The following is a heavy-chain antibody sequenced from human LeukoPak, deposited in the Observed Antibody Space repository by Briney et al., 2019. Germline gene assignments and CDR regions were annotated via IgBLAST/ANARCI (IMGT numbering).Heavy chain of an antibody. Sequence: SGTLSLTCAVSGDSISSTNWWTWVRQPPGKGLEWIGEIYHSGSTNYNPSLKSRVTISVDTSKNQFSLKLSSVTAADTAVYYCARGSVEVGADFPFDYWGQGTLVTVSS. D-gene: IGHD3-22*01. CDR1: GDSISSTNW. J-gene: IGHJ4*02. CDR2: IYHSGST. CDR3: ARGSVEVGADFPFDY. V-gene: IGHV4-4*02.